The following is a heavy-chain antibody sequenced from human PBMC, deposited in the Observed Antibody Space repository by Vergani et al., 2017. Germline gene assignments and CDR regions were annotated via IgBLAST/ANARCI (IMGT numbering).Heavy chain of an antibody. V-gene: IGHV4-39*01. Sequence: QLQLQESGPGLVKPSETLSLTCTVSGASIGSNSYYWGWIRQPPGKGLEWIGTIYYTGTTYYNEAHKSRLTISVDTSKNQFSLNLTSVTAADTAVYYCTRHGRSGWAGYFQHWGQGTLVTASS. D-gene: IGHD6-19*01. CDR2: IYYTGTT. CDR1: GASIGSNSYY. J-gene: IGHJ1*01. CDR3: TRHGRSGWAGYFQH.